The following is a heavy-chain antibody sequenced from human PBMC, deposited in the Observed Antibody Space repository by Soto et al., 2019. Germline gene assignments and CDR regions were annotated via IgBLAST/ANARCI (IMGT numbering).Heavy chain of an antibody. J-gene: IGHJ6*04. CDR2: INHSGST. Sequence: LSLTCAVYGGSFSGYYWSWIRQPPGKGLEWIGEINHSGSTNYNPSLKSRVTISVDTSKNQFSLKLSSVTAADTAVYYCARRVAYYYYGMDVWGKGTTVTVSS. CDR3: ARRVAYYYYGMDV. CDR1: GGSFSGYY. V-gene: IGHV4-34*01. D-gene: IGHD2-21*01.